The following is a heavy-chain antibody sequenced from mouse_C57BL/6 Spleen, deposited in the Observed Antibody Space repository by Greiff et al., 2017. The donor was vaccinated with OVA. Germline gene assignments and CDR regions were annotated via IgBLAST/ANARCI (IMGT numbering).Heavy chain of an antibody. CDR1: GYTFTDYY. J-gene: IGHJ2*01. CDR3: ASFLSDCSSYFDY. Sequence: EVQLQQSGPVLVKPGASVKMSCKASGYTFTDYYMNWVKQSHGKSLEWIGVINPYNGGTSYNQKFKGKATLTVDKSSSTAYMELNSLTSEDSAVYYCASFLSDCSSYFDYWGQGTTLTVSS. CDR2: INPYNGGT. D-gene: IGHD1-1*01. V-gene: IGHV1-19*01.